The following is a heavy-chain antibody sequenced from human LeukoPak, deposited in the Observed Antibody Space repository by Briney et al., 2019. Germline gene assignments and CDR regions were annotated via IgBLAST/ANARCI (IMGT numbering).Heavy chain of an antibody. V-gene: IGHV2-5*02. CDR2: IYSDDAK. CDR1: GFSLSTSGVG. Sequence: SGPTLSNPTPALTLTFTFSGFSLSTSGVGVGWIRQPPVKALHCLALIYSDDAKRYSPSLKSRLTITNDTSKNQVVLTMTNMDPVDTATYYCAHTITARSKWGQGTLVTVSS. J-gene: IGHJ4*02. CDR3: AHTITARSK. D-gene: IGHD6-6*01.